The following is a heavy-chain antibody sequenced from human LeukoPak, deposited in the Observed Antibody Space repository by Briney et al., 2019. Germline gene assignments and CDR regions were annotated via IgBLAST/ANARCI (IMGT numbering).Heavy chain of an antibody. CDR2: IYTSGST. D-gene: IGHD3-22*01. Sequence: SQTLSLTCTVSGGSISSGSYCWSWIRQPAGKGLEWIGRIYTSGSTNYNPSLKSRVTISVDTSKNQFSLKLSSVTAADTAVYYCARDNYYDSSGPDYWGQGTLVTVSS. V-gene: IGHV4-61*02. CDR3: ARDNYYDSSGPDY. J-gene: IGHJ4*02. CDR1: GGSISSGSYC.